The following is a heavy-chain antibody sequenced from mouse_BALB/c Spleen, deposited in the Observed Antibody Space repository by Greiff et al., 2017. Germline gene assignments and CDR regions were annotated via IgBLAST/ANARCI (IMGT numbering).Heavy chain of an antibody. CDR3: ARRVYYAMDY. Sequence: EVKLMESGPGLVKPSQSLSLTCTVTGYSITSDYAWNWIRQFPGNKLEWMGYISYSGSTSYNPSLKSRISITRDTSKNQFFLQLNSVTTEDTATYYCARRVYYAMDYWGQGTSVTVSS. J-gene: IGHJ4*01. CDR1: GYSITSDYA. V-gene: IGHV3-2*02. CDR2: ISYSGST.